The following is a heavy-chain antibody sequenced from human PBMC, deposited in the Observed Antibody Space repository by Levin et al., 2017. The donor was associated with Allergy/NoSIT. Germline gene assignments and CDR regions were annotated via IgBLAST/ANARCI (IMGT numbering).Heavy chain of an antibody. CDR2: IKQDGSEK. D-gene: IGHD4-11*01. CDR1: GFTFSDYW. V-gene: IGHV3-7*03. J-gene: IGHJ5*02. CDR3: ARDTTVGGEA. Sequence: PGGSLRLSCEASGFTFSDYWMTWVRQPPDKGLEWVANIKQDGSEKYHAESVKGRFTISRDNAKNSLFLQMNYLGIDDTAVYFCARDTTVGGEAWGQGTLVTVSP.